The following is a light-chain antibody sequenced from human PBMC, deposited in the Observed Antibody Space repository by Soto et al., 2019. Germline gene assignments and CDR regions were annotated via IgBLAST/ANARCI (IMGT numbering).Light chain of an antibody. CDR1: QSVSSTY. Sequence: EVVLTQSPGTLSLSPGERATLSCRASQSVSSTYVAWYQHIPGQTPRLLIYGASNRATGIPDRFSGSGSGTDFTLTISRLEPEDFAVYYCQQHGSSPWMFCQGTRVEIK. V-gene: IGKV3-20*01. CDR3: QQHGSSPWM. J-gene: IGKJ1*01. CDR2: GAS.